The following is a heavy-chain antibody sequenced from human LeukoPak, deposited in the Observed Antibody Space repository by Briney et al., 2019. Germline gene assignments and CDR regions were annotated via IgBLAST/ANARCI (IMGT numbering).Heavy chain of an antibody. J-gene: IGHJ3*02. CDR2: IYYSGRT. D-gene: IGHD4-17*01. V-gene: IGHV4-39*01. CDR1: GGSISSSSYY. CDR3: ARGNNGDRPPDAFDI. Sequence: PSETLSLTCAVSGGSISSSSYYWGWIRQPPGKGLEWIGSIYYSGRTYYNPSLKSRVTISVDTSKNQFSLKLSSVTAADTAVYYCARGNNGDRPPDAFDIWGQGTMVTVSS.